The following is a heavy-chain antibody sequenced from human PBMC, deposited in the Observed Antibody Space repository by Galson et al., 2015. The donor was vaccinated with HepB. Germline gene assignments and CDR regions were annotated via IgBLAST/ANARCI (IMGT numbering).Heavy chain of an antibody. CDR1: GFTFSSYA. J-gene: IGHJ6*02. CDR2: ISYDGSNK. CDR3: AKDQPPVISGHSYGFGNYHGMDV. V-gene: IGHV3-30*04. D-gene: IGHD5-18*01. Sequence: SLRLSCAASGFTFSSYAMHWVRQAPGKGLEWVAVISYDGSNKYYADSVKGRFTISRDNSKNTLYLQMNSLRAEDTAVYYCAKDQPPVISGHSYGFGNYHGMDVWGQGTTVTVSS.